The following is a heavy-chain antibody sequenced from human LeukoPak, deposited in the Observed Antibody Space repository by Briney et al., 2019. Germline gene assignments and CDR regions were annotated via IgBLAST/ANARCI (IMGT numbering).Heavy chain of an antibody. V-gene: IGHV3-7*01. Sequence: PGGSLRLSCVVSGFTFSTYWMSWVRQAPGEGLEWVANIKQDGSEKYYVDSVKGRFTISRDNAKNSLYLQMSSLRTDDTAVYYCARDPIWSDSDSSAWYLDYWGQGTLVTVSS. D-gene: IGHD6-19*01. CDR1: GFTFSTYW. J-gene: IGHJ4*02. CDR3: ARDPIWSDSDSSAWYLDY. CDR2: IKQDGSEK.